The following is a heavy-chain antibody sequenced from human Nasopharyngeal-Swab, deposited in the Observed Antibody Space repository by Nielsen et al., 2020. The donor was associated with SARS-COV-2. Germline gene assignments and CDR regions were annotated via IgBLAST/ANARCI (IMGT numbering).Heavy chain of an antibody. CDR3: ARSQVPAAGFDP. D-gene: IGHD2-2*01. V-gene: IGHV1-2*06. CDR2: INPNSGGT. J-gene: IGHJ5*02. Sequence: WVRQAPGQGLEWMGRINPNSGGTNYAQKFQGRVTMTRDTSISTAYMELSRLRSDDTAVYYCARSQVPAAGFDPWGQGTLVTVSS.